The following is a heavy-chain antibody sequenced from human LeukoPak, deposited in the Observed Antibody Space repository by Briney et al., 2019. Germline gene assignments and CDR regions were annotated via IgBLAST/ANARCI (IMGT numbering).Heavy chain of an antibody. CDR3: ARARYGSTSCPYYFDY. D-gene: IGHD2-2*01. CDR2: IYYSGST. Sequence: SETLSLTCTVSGDSISSYYWSWIRQPPGKGLEWIGYIYYSGSTNYNPSLKSRVTISLDTSKNQFSLKLTSVTAADTAVYYCARARYGSTSCPYYFDYWGQGTLVTVSS. V-gene: IGHV4-59*01. J-gene: IGHJ4*02. CDR1: GDSISSYY.